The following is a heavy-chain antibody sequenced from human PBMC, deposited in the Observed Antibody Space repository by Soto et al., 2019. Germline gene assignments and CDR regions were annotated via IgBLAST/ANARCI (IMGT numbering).Heavy chain of an antibody. CDR1: GYTFTSYA. Sequence: ASVKVSCKASGYTFTSYAMHWVRQAPGQRLEWMGWINAGNGNTKYSQKFQGRVTITRDTSASTAYMELSSLRSEDTAVYYCARASGYYSVVPLYYYGMDVWGQGTTVTVSS. CDR3: ARASGYYSVVPLYYYGMDV. CDR2: INAGNGNT. V-gene: IGHV1-3*01. J-gene: IGHJ6*02. D-gene: IGHD3-3*01.